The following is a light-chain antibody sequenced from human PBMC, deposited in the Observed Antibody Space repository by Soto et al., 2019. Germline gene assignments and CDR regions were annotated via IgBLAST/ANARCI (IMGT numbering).Light chain of an antibody. CDR3: SSYTSTITRIV. J-gene: IGLJ1*01. CDR2: EVT. V-gene: IGLV2-14*01. Sequence: QSVLTQPASVSESPGQSITISCTGTSSDIGSYRYVSWYQQHPGKAPKLMISEVTHRPSGVSNRFSGSKSGNTASLTISGLQPEDEADYYCSSYTSTITRIVFGTGTKLTVL. CDR1: SSDIGSYRY.